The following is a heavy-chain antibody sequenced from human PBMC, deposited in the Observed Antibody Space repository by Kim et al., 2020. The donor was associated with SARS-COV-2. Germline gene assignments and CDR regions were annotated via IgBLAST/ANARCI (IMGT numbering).Heavy chain of an antibody. Sequence: LKSRVTIPVDTSKNQFSLKLSSVTAADTAVYYCARVMHSSSSRYYYGMDVWGQGTTVTVSS. J-gene: IGHJ6*02. D-gene: IGHD6-13*01. V-gene: IGHV4-34*01. CDR3: ARVMHSSSSRYYYGMDV.